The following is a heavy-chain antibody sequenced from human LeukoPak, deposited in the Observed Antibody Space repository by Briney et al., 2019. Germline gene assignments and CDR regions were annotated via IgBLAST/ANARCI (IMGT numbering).Heavy chain of an antibody. J-gene: IGHJ4*02. D-gene: IGHD6-13*01. CDR2: ISSTAGFI. V-gene: IGHV3-21*04. CDR1: GFTFDSYS. CDR3: AKMYSSSWYLDYYFDY. Sequence: GGSLRLSCAASGFTFDSYSMNWVREVPGKGLEWVSSISSTAGFIYYADSVKGRFTISRDNAKNSLYLQMNSLRAEDTAVYYCAKMYSSSWYLDYYFDYWGQGTLVTVSS.